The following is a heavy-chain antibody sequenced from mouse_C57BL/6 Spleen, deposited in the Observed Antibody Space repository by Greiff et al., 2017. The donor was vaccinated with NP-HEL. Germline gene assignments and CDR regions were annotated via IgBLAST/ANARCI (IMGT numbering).Heavy chain of an antibody. CDR3: ARITTGYFDV. CDR2: IHPNSGST. J-gene: IGHJ1*03. V-gene: IGHV1-64*01. Sequence: VQLQQSGAELVKPGASVKLSCKASGYTFTSYWMHWVKQRPGQGLEWIGMIHPNSGSTNYNEKFKSKATLTVDKSSSTAYMQLSSLTSEDSAVYYCARITTGYFDVWGTGTTVTVSS. CDR1: GYTFTSYW. D-gene: IGHD1-1*01.